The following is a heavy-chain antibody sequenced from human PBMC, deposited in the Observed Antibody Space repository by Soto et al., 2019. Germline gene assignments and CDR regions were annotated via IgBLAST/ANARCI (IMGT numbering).Heavy chain of an antibody. D-gene: IGHD2-15*01. V-gene: IGHV1-24*01. CDR3: ARDRCSGGSCYSGFVAEYFQH. CDR1: GYTLTELS. Sequence: GASVKVSCKVSGYTLTELSMHWVRQAPGKGLEWMGGFDPEDGETNYAQKFQGRVTITADESTSTAYMELSSLRSEDTAVYYCARDRCSGGSCYSGFVAEYFQHWGQGTLVTVSS. CDR2: FDPEDGET. J-gene: IGHJ1*01.